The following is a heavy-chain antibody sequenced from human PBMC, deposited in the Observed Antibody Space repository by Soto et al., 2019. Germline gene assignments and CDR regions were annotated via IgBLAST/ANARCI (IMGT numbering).Heavy chain of an antibody. J-gene: IGHJ4*02. D-gene: IGHD4-4*01. V-gene: IGHV1-69*13. Sequence: SVKVSCKASGGTFSSYAISWVRQAPGQGLEWMGGIIPIFGTANYAQKFQDRVTITADESTSTAYMELSSLRSEDTAVYYCARVDYSSPNHFDYWGQGTLVTVSS. CDR3: ARVDYSSPNHFDY. CDR2: IIPIFGTA. CDR1: GGTFSSYA.